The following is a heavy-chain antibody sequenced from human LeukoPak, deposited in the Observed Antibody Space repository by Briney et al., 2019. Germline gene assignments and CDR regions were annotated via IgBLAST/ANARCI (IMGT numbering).Heavy chain of an antibody. D-gene: IGHD1-26*01. Sequence: ASVKVSCKASGYTFTSYGISWVRQAPGQGLEWMGWISAYNGNTNYAQKLQGRVTMTTDTSTSTAYMELRSPRSDDTAVYYCARSSGDSGNYYYYGMDVWGQGTTVTVSS. CDR3: ARSSGDSGNYYYYGMDV. CDR2: ISAYNGNT. J-gene: IGHJ6*02. CDR1: GYTFTSYG. V-gene: IGHV1-18*01.